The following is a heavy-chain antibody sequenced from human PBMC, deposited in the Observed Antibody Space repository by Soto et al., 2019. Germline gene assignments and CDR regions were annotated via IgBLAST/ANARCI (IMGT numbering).Heavy chain of an antibody. CDR2: ISAYNGNT. V-gene: IGHV1-18*01. J-gene: IGHJ3*01. D-gene: IGHD2-2*01. CDR3: ARDRLGCSSTSCYDDGGRLVAANLGAFDF. Sequence: GASVKVSCKASGYTFTSYGISWVRQAPGQGLEWMGWISAYNGNTNYAQKLQGRVTMTTDTSTSTAYMELRSLRADDTAVYYCARDRLGCSSTSCYDDGGRLVAANLGAFDFCAQGTMDTVS. CDR1: GYTFTSYG.